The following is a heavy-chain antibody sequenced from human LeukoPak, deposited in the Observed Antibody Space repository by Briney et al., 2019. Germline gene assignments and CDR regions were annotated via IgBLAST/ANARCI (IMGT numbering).Heavy chain of an antibody. CDR1: GGSFSGYY. CDR2: IYYSGST. Sequence: SETLSLTCAVYGGSFSGYYWSWIRQPPGKGLEWIGYIYYSGSTYYNPSLKSRVTISVDTSKNQFSLKLSSVTAADTAVYYCARVKKEGYCSSTSCYFFDYWGQGTLVTVSS. CDR3: ARVKKEGYCSSTSCYFFDY. D-gene: IGHD2-2*01. J-gene: IGHJ4*02. V-gene: IGHV4-34*09.